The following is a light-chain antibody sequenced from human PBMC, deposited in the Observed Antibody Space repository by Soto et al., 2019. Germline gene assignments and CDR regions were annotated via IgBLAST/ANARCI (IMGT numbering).Light chain of an antibody. CDR1: QSISSY. CDR3: QHYNTWPWT. CDR2: AAS. J-gene: IGKJ1*01. Sequence: DIQMTQSPSSLSASSGDRVTITCRASQSISSYLNWYQQKPGKAPKLLIYAASSLQSGVPSRFSGSGSGTEFTLTISSLQSEDFAVYYCQHYNTWPWTFGQGTKVDIK. V-gene: IGKV1-39*01.